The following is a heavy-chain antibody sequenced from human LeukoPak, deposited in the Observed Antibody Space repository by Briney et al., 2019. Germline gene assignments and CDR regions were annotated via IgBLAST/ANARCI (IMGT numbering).Heavy chain of an antibody. V-gene: IGHV4-39*06. D-gene: IGHD6-13*01. CDR1: GGSISSSSYY. Sequence: SETLSLTCTVSGGSISSSSYYWGWIRQPPGKGLEWIGSIYYSGSTDYNPSLKSRVTISVDTSKNQFALKLSSVTAADTAVYYCARLYSSSWYWDWGQGTLVTVSS. CDR2: IYYSGST. CDR3: ARLYSSSWYWD. J-gene: IGHJ4*02.